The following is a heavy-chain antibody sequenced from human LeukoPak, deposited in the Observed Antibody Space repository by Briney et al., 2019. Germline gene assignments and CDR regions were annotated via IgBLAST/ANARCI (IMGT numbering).Heavy chain of an antibody. CDR2: MNPNSGNT. Sequence: GAAVKVSCKASGYSFTSYDINWVRQGTGQGLEWMGWMNPNSGNTGYAQKFQGRVTMTRNTSISTAYMELSSLRSDDTAVYYSARVRYRLAKPYIDYWGQGTLVTVSS. V-gene: IGHV1-8*01. CDR3: ARVRYRLAKPYIDY. D-gene: IGHD3-16*01. J-gene: IGHJ4*02. CDR1: GYSFTSYD.